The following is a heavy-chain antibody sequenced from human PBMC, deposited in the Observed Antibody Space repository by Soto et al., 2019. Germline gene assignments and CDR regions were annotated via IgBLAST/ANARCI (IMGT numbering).Heavy chain of an antibody. J-gene: IGHJ5*01. CDR3: ARRTSRCLDS. CDR2: INPNSGFT. Sequence: QVQVVQSGPEVRKPGASVRVFCKTSGYTFTDHYLYWVRQAAGQGLEWLGGINPNSGFTKYAQSRQGRVTITRDTSLTTAYLDVTSLRSDDTAVYYCARRTSRCLDSWGQGTLVTVAS. D-gene: IGHD6-6*01. CDR1: GYTFTDHY. V-gene: IGHV1-2*02.